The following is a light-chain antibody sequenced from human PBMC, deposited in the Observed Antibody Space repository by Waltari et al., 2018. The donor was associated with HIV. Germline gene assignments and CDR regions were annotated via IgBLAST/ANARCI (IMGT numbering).Light chain of an antibody. V-gene: IGKV2-24*01. CDR2: EIS. Sequence: IVMTQTPLSSPVTLGQPASISCRSNESLVHTNGNTYLSWLHQRPGQPPRLLIYEISKRLSGVPDRFSGSGAGTDFTLKINRVEAEDVGVYYCMQATHFPRTFGQGTKVEIK. CDR3: MQATHFPRT. CDR1: ESLVHTNGNTY. J-gene: IGKJ1*01.